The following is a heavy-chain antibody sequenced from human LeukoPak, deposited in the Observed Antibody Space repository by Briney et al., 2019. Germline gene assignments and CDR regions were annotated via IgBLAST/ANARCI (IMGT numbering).Heavy chain of an antibody. CDR2: ISYDGSNK. V-gene: IGHV3-30*03. J-gene: IGHJ4*02. CDR3: ARAFPLWFGELLSDFDY. D-gene: IGHD3-10*01. CDR1: GFTFSSYG. Sequence: GGSLRLPCAASGFTFSSYGMHWVRQAPGKGLEWVAVISYDGSNKYYADSVKGRFTISRDNSKNTLYLQMNSLRAEDTAVYYCARAFPLWFGELLSDFDYWGQGTLVTVSS.